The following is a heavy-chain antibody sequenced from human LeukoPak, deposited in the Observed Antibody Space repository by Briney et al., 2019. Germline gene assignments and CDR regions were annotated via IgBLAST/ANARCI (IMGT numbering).Heavy chain of an antibody. CDR3: AREIYGDYADY. CDR2: ISYDGSNK. J-gene: IGHJ4*02. V-gene: IGHV3-30*03. D-gene: IGHD4-17*01. CDR1: GFTFSRFG. Sequence: GGSLRLSCAASGFTFSRFGMHWVRQAPGKGLEWVAVISYDGSNKYYADSVKGRFTISRDNSKNTLYLQMNSLRAEDTAVYYCAREIYGDYADYWGQGTLVTVSS.